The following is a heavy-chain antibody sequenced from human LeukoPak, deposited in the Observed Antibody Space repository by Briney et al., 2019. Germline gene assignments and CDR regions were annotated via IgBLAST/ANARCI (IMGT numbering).Heavy chain of an antibody. CDR1: GFTFSSYG. CDR2: ISYDGSNK. CDR3: ARTYYDILTGYNPYFDY. D-gene: IGHD3-9*01. J-gene: IGHJ4*02. V-gene: IGHV3-30*03. Sequence: PGRSLRLSCAASGFTFSSYGMHWVRQAPGKGLEWVAVISYDGSNKYYADSVKGRFTISRDNSENTLYLQMDSLRAEDAAVYYCARTYYDILTGYNPYFDYWGQGILVTVSS.